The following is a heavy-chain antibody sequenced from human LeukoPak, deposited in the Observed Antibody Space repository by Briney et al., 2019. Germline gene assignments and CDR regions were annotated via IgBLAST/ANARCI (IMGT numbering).Heavy chain of an antibody. J-gene: IGHJ4*02. V-gene: IGHV1-2*02. D-gene: IGHD2-15*01. CDR1: GYTFTGYY. CDR3: ARGGYCSGGSCYAAYYFDY. CDR2: INPSSGGT. Sequence: ASVKVSCKASGYTFTGYYMHWVRQAPGQGLEWMGWINPSSGGTNYAQKFQGRVTMTRDMSISTAYMDLSRLRPDDTAVYYCARGGYCSGGSCYAAYYFDYWGQGTLVTVSS.